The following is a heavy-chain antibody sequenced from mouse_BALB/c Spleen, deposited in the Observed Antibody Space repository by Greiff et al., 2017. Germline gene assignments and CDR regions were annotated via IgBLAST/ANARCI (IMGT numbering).Heavy chain of an antibody. Sequence: EVQLVESGGGLVQPGGSRKLSCAASGFTFSSFGMHWVRQAPEKGLEWVAYISSGSSTIYYADTVKGRFTISRDNPKNTLFLQMTSLGSEDTAMYYCARSYGNFFDYWGQGTTLTVSS. CDR1: GFTFSSFG. CDR3: ARSYGNFFDY. D-gene: IGHD2-1*01. V-gene: IGHV5-17*02. CDR2: ISSGSSTI. J-gene: IGHJ2*01.